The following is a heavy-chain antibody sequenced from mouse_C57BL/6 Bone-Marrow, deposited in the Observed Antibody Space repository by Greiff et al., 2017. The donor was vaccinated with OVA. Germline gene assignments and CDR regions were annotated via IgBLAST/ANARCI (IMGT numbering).Heavy chain of an antibody. J-gene: IGHJ3*01. D-gene: IGHD3-2*02. Sequence: QVHVKQPGAELVKPGASVKLSCKASGYTFTSYWMHWVKQRPGQGLEWIGMIHPNSGSTNYNEKFKSKATLTVDKSSSTAYMQLSLLTSEDSAVYYCAEGGLSPFAYWGQGTLVTVSA. CDR2: IHPNSGST. V-gene: IGHV1-64*01. CDR3: AEGGLSPFAY. CDR1: GYTFTSYW.